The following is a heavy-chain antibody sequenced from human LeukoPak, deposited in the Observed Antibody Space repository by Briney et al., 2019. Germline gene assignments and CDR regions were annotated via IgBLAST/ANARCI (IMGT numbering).Heavy chain of an antibody. CDR1: GFTVSSNY. V-gene: IGHV3-23*01. Sequence: GGSLRLSCAASGFTVSSNYMSWVRQAPGKGLEWVSVISGNGGTTYYADSLKGRFTISRDNSKNTLYLQMSSLRADDTAVYYCAKGRTGYLPGFWGQGTLVTVSS. CDR3: AKGRTGYLPGF. CDR2: ISGNGGTT. D-gene: IGHD1-14*01. J-gene: IGHJ4*02.